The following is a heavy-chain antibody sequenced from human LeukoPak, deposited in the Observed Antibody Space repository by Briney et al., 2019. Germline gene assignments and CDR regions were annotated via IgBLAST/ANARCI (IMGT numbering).Heavy chain of an antibody. J-gene: IGHJ4*02. CDR1: GGSFSGYY. CDR3: ATSGWYLLPGVY. Sequence: PSETLSLTCAVYGGSFSGYYWSWIRQPPGKGLEWIGEINHSGSTHYNPSLKSRVTISVDTSKNQFSLKLSSVTAADTAVYYCATSGWYLLPGVYWGQGTLVTVSS. D-gene: IGHD6-19*01. V-gene: IGHV4-34*01. CDR2: INHSGST.